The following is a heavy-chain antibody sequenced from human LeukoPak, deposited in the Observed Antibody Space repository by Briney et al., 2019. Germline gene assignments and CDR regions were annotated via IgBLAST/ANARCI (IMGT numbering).Heavy chain of an antibody. D-gene: IGHD3-10*01. CDR3: AEHLSLNYASGTGWT. Sequence: SETLSLTCAVYGGSFSGYYWSWIRQPPGKGLEWIGEINHSGSTNYNPSLKSRVTISVDTSKNQFSLKVTSVTAADTAIYYCAEHLSLNYASGTGWTWGQGTLVAVSS. J-gene: IGHJ5*02. V-gene: IGHV4-34*01. CDR1: GGSFSGYY. CDR2: INHSGST.